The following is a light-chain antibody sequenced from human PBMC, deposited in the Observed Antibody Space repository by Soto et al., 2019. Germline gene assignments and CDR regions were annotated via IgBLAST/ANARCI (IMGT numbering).Light chain of an antibody. J-gene: IGLJ1*01. CDR2: GNN. V-gene: IGLV1-40*01. CDR1: SSNIGARYD. CDR3: QSYDSSLGYV. Sequence: QSVLTQPPSVSGAPGQRVTISCTGSSSNIGARYDVHWYQQLPGTAPKLLIYGNNNRPSGVPDRFSGSRSGTSASLAITGLQAEDEADYYCQSYDSSLGYVFGTGTKLTVL.